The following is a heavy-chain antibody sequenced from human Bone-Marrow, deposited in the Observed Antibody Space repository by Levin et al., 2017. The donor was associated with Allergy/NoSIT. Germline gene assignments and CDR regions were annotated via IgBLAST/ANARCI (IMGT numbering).Heavy chain of an antibody. V-gene: IGHV3-11*01. D-gene: IGHD2-2*01. CDR3: ARDLRYCSSVSCAGGWFDP. J-gene: IGHJ5*02. CDR1: GFTFNDYY. Sequence: GGSLRLSCAASGFTFNDYYMSWIRQAPGKGLEWVSYISFSGDTIYSADSVKGRFTISRDNAKNSLYLQMNSLRAEDTAVYYCARDLRYCSSVSCAGGWFDPWGQGTLVTVSS. CDR2: ISFSGDTI.